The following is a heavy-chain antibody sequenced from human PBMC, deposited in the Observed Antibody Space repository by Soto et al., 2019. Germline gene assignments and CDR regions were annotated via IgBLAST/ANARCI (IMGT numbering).Heavy chain of an antibody. J-gene: IGHJ4*02. D-gene: IGHD2-2*01. V-gene: IGHV5-51*01. CDR1: GYTFSNFW. CDR2: IYPGDHET. Sequence: GESLKISCRCSGYTFSNFWIDWVRHLPGKGLEWMGIIYPGDHETRYSPSFHGKVTISADQSINPAYLQWSSLEASDSAFYYWARSPRCSPYFGHWGPGALVPVSS. CDR3: ARSPRCSPYFGH.